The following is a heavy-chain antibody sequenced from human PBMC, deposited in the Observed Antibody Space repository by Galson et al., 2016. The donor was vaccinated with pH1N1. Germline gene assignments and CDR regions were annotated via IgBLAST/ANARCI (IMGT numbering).Heavy chain of an antibody. CDR3: ARDEGYVNYYRGMDV. V-gene: IGHV3-48*04. CDR2: ISGPSSGTI. Sequence: SLRLSCAASDSSFSAYSMNWVRQAPGKGLQWLAYISGPSSGTIYYAESVRGRFTISRDNSKNTLYLQMNSLRAEDTAIYFCARDEGYVNYYRGMDVWGQGTTVIVSS. D-gene: IGHD5-12*01. CDR1: DSSFSAYS. J-gene: IGHJ6*02.